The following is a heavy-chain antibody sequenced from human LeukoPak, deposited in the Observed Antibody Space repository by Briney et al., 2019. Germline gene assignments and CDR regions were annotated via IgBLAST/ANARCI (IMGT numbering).Heavy chain of an antibody. CDR1: GGSISSYY. V-gene: IGHV4-59*01. CDR2: IYYSGST. D-gene: IGHD3-10*01. J-gene: IGHJ6*03. CDR3: ARNNGGYYGSGSYYYYYMDV. Sequence: SETLSLKCTVSGGSISSYYWSWIRQPPGNGLEWIGYIYYSGSTNYNPSLKSRVTISVDTSKNQFSLKLSSVTAADTAVYYCARNNGGYYGSGSYYYYYMDVWGKGTTVTISS.